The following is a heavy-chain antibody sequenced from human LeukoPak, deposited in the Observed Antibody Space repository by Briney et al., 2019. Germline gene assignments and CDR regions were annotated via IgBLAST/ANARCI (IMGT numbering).Heavy chain of an antibody. CDR1: GFTFSSYS. Sequence: GGSLRLSCAASGFTFSSYSMNWVRQAPGKGLEWVSYISSSSSTIYYADSVKGRFTISRDNAKNSLYLLMNSLRDEDTAVYYCARAQYYDSSGYYYEDYFQHWGQGTLVTVSS. V-gene: IGHV3-48*02. J-gene: IGHJ1*01. CDR3: ARAQYYDSSGYYYEDYFQH. CDR2: ISSSSSTI. D-gene: IGHD3-22*01.